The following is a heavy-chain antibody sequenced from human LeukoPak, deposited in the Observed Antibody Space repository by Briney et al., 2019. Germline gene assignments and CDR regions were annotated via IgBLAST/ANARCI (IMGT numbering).Heavy chain of an antibody. J-gene: IGHJ4*02. Sequence: SQTLSLTCAISGDSVSSKYAAWNWLRPSPSRGLEWLGRTYYRSKWYIEYAGSVKSRMIISPDTSKNQFSLQLTSVTPEDTAMYYCARSAGILDYWGQGIQVTVSS. D-gene: IGHD6-13*01. V-gene: IGHV6-1*01. CDR2: TYYRSKWYI. CDR1: GDSVSSKYAA. CDR3: ARSAGILDY.